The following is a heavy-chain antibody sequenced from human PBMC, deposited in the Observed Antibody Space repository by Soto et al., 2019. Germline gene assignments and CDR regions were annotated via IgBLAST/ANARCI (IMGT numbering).Heavy chain of an antibody. CDR1: RDRHRGYS. CDR3: VRLQTSGWPVVH. Sequence: PADVSSNDWRDRHRGYSMQWARHAPGQGPEWLGWIYPNTETTDASKKFQGRVTMTSDMSTRTVYMELRDLRSDDTAVSSCVRLQTSGWPVVHWAQGNLVTVSS. CDR2: IYPNTETT. V-gene: IGHV1-2*02. J-gene: IGHJ5*02. D-gene: IGHD6-25*01.